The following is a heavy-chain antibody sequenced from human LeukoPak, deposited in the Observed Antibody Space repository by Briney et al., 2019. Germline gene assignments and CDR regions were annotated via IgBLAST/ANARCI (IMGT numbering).Heavy chain of an antibody. D-gene: IGHD3-10*01. CDR3: AKDVAGVRGVRGGFDY. CDR1: GFTFSSYE. CDR2: ISSSGSTI. Sequence: GGSLRLSCAVSGFTFSSYEMNWVRQAPGKGLEWVSYISSSGSTIYYADSVKGRFTISRDNSKNTLYLQMNSLRAEDTAIYYCAKDVAGVRGVRGGFDYWGQGTLVTVSS. J-gene: IGHJ4*02. V-gene: IGHV3-48*03.